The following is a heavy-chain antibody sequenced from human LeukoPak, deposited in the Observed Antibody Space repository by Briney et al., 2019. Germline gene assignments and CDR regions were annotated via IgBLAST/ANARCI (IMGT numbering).Heavy chain of an antibody. CDR1: GGSISSYY. Sequence: PSETLSLTCTVSGGSISSYYWSWIRQPPGKGLEWIGYIYYSGSTNYNPFLKSRVTISVDTSKNQFSLKLSSVTAADTAVYYCARHRYDSSGSSEYYGMDVWGQGTTVTVSS. CDR2: IYYSGST. V-gene: IGHV4-59*08. D-gene: IGHD3-22*01. CDR3: ARHRYDSSGSSEYYGMDV. J-gene: IGHJ6*02.